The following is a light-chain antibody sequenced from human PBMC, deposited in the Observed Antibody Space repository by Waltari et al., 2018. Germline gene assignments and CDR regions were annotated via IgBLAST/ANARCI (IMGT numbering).Light chain of an antibody. CDR3: QTGGHGTWV. V-gene: IGLV4-69*01. CDR1: SGHSSNV. J-gene: IGLJ3*02. CDR2: VNSDGSH. Sequence: QLVLTQSPSASASLGASVKLTCTLSSGHSSNVIAWLPQQSEKGPRYLMKVNSDGSHSKGDEIPDRFSGSSSGAERYLTISSLQSEDEADYYCQTGGHGTWVFGGGTKLTVL.